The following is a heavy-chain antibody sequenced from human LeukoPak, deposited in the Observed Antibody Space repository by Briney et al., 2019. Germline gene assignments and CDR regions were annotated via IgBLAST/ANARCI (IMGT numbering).Heavy chain of an antibody. CDR3: ARRRSGGRDFDY. D-gene: IGHD2-15*01. Sequence: SETLSFTCAVSGGSISSSYWSWIRQPPGKGLEWIGYIYTSGSTNYNPSLKSRVTISVDTSKNQFSLNLSSVTAADTAVYYCARRRSGGRDFDYWGQGTLVAVSS. V-gene: IGHV4-4*09. CDR2: IYTSGST. J-gene: IGHJ4*02. CDR1: GGSISSSY.